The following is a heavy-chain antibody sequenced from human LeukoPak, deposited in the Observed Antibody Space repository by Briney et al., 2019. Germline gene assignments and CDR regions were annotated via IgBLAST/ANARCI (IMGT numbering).Heavy chain of an antibody. J-gene: IGHJ6*02. CDR1: GGSISSYY. CDR3: AKDSGNYYYYYGMDV. V-gene: IGHV4-59*01. CDR2: IYYSGST. Sequence: SETLSLTCTVSGGSISSYYWSWIRRPPGKGLEWIGYIYYSGSTNYNPSLKSRVTISVDTSKNQFSLKLSSVTVADTAVYYCAKDSGNYYYYYGMDVWGQGTTVTVSS. D-gene: IGHD1-26*01.